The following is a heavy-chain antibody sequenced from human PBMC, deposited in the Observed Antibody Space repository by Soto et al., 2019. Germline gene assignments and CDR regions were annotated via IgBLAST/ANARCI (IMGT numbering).Heavy chain of an antibody. CDR1: GFTFSSYA. V-gene: IGHV3-23*01. CDR3: AKGRSYYYYYGVDV. Sequence: PGGSLRLSCAASGFTFSSYAMSWVRQAPGKGLEWVSTISASGGSTYHADSVKGRFTISRDNSKNTLYLQMNSLRDEDTALYYCAKGRSYYYYYGVDVWGQGTTVTSP. J-gene: IGHJ6*02. CDR2: ISASGGST.